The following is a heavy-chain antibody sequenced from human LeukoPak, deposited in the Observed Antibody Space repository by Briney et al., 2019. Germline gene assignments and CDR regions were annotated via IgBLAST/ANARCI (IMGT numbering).Heavy chain of an antibody. D-gene: IGHD6-13*01. J-gene: IGHJ4*02. Sequence: PSETLSLTCTVSGGSISSSNYYWGWIRQPPGKGLEWIGSIYYSGSTYYNPSLKSRVTISVDTSKNQFSLKLSSVTAADTAVYYCARDRQQLVRGDYFDYWGQGTLVTVSS. CDR1: GGSISSSNYY. CDR3: ARDRQQLVRGDYFDY. CDR2: IYYSGST. V-gene: IGHV4-39*07.